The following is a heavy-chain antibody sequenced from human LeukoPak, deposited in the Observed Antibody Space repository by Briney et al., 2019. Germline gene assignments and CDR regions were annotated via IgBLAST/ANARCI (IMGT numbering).Heavy chain of an antibody. D-gene: IGHD3-3*01. Sequence: GASVRVSCKASGYTFTSYDINWVRQATGQGLEWMGWMNPNSGNTGYAQKFQGRVTMTRNTSISTAYMELSSLRSEDTAVYYCARDSPRFLEWLLRDYFYCYGMDVWGQGTTVTVSS. V-gene: IGHV1-8*01. J-gene: IGHJ6*02. CDR2: MNPNSGNT. CDR1: GYTFTSYD. CDR3: ARDSPRFLEWLLRDYFYCYGMDV.